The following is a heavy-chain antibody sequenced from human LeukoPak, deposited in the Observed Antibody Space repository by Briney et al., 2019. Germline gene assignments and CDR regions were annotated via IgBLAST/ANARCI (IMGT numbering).Heavy chain of an antibody. CDR2: INHSGST. D-gene: IGHD3-22*01. CDR1: GGSFSGYY. V-gene: IGHV4-34*01. J-gene: IGHJ4*02. Sequence: SETLSLTCAVYGGSFSGYYWSWIRQPPGKGLEWIGEINHSGSTNYNPSLKSRVTISVDTSKNQFSLKLISVTAADTAVYYCAREPRDSSGYSPFDYWGQGTLVTVPS. CDR3: AREPRDSSGYSPFDY.